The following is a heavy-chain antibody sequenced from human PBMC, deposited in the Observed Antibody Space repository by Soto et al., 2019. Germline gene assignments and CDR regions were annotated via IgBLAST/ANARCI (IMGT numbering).Heavy chain of an antibody. Sequence: QVQLVQSGAEGKKPGSSVKVSCKASGGTFSNSVISWVRQAPGQGLEWMGGSIPIFGTANYAQKFQGRVTMIADESTSTAYMEVTSLRSEDTALYYCARAPILVGVTPYENYFDSWGEGTLVTVSS. J-gene: IGHJ4*02. V-gene: IGHV1-69*01. CDR2: SIPIFGTA. D-gene: IGHD3-3*01. CDR1: GGTFSNSV. CDR3: ARAPILVGVTPYENYFDS.